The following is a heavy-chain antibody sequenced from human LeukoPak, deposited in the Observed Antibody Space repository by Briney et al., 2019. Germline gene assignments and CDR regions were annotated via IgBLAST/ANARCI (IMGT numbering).Heavy chain of an antibody. CDR2: ISSSSIYM. V-gene: IGHV3-21*01. J-gene: IGHJ4*02. Sequence: GGSLRLSCAASGITFSTYSMNWVRQAPGKGLEWVSSISSSSIYMYYADSVKGRFTISRDNAKNSLYLQMNSLRAEDTAVYYCARDYGSGSYTPYFDYWGQGTLVTVSS. CDR3: ARDYGSGSYTPYFDY. D-gene: IGHD3-10*01. CDR1: GITFSTYS.